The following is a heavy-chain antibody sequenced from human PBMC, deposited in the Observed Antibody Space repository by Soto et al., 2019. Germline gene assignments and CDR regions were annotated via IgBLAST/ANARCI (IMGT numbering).Heavy chain of an antibody. CDR1: GFTFSSYA. V-gene: IGHV3-23*01. J-gene: IGHJ4*02. CDR3: AKEYVLWFEKVTGGAY. Sequence: GGSLRLSCAASGFTFSSYAMSWVRQAPGKGLEWVSAISGSGGSTYYADSVKGRFTISRDNSKNTLYLQMNSLRAEDTAVYYSAKEYVLWFEKVTGGAYWGQGTLVTVSS. D-gene: IGHD3-10*01. CDR2: ISGSGGST.